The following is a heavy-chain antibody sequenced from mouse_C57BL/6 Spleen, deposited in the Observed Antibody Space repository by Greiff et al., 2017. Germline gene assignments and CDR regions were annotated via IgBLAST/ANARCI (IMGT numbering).Heavy chain of an antibody. CDR3: AREGIDYSFMDY. D-gene: IGHD2-4*01. Sequence: VQLQQPGAELVKPGASVKMSCKASGYTFTSYWITWVKQRPGQGLEWIGDLYPGSGSTNYNEKFKSKATLTVDTSSSTAYMQLSSLTSEDSAVYYCAREGIDYSFMDYWGQGTSVTVSS. CDR1: GYTFTSYW. J-gene: IGHJ4*01. CDR2: LYPGSGST. V-gene: IGHV1-55*01.